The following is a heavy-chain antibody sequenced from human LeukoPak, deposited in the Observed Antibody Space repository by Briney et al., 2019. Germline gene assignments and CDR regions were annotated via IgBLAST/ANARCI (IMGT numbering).Heavy chain of an antibody. CDR3: ARYYDSSQGIDY. CDR2: IYYSGST. J-gene: IGHJ4*02. D-gene: IGHD3-22*01. V-gene: IGHV4-30-4*01. CDR1: GGSISSGDYY. Sequence: SETQSLTCTVSGGSISSGDYYWSWIRQPPGKGLEWIGYIYYSGSTYYNPSLKSRVTISVDTSKNQFSLKLSSVTAADTAVYYCARYYDSSQGIDYWGQGTLVTVSS.